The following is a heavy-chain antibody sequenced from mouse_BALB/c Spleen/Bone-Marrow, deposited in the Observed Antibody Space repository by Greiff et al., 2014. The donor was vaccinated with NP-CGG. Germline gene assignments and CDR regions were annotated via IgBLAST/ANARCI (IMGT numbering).Heavy chain of an antibody. CDR1: GFTFSDYY. V-gene: IGHV5-4*02. CDR2: ISDGGSYT. Sequence: DVKLVESGGGLVKPGGSLKLSCAASGFTFSDYYMYWVRQTPEKRLEWVATISDGGSYTYYPDSVKGRFTISRDNAKNNLFLQLSSLKSEDTAMYYCAREVSMDYWGQGTSVTGSS. CDR3: AREVSMDY. J-gene: IGHJ4*01.